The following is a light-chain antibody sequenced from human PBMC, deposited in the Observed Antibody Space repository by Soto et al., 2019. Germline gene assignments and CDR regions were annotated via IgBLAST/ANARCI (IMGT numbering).Light chain of an antibody. CDR2: DVS. Sequence: IVLTQSPVTLSLSPGERATLSGRASQNISSYLIWYQQKPGQAPRLLMYDVSNRATGIPARFSGSGSGTDFTLTISSLEPEDLAVYYCQQRSNWPRTFGQGTKVEIK. CDR3: QQRSNWPRT. J-gene: IGKJ1*01. CDR1: QNISSY. V-gene: IGKV3-11*01.